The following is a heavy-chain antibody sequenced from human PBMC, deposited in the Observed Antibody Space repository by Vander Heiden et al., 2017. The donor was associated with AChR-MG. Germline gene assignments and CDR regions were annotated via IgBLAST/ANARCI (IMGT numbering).Heavy chain of an antibody. CDR3: ASPYSSSWTSGRWYFDL. Sequence: QVQLVQSGAAVKKPGSSVKVSCQASAGTFSDYAFSWVRQAPGQGLEWMGGLTPIAGTPSYAQKFQGRVTITADESTGTAYLELAGLRSDDTAVYYCASPYSSSWTSGRWYFDLWGRGTLVTVSS. V-gene: IGHV1-69*12. J-gene: IGHJ2*01. CDR1: AGTFSDYA. CDR2: LTPIAGTP. D-gene: IGHD6-13*01.